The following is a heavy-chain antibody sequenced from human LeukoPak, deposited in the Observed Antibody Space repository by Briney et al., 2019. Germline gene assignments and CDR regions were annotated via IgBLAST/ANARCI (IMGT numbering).Heavy chain of an antibody. CDR3: AEGGVGAHFDY. CDR2: ISYDGSNK. J-gene: IGHJ4*02. Sequence: GGSLRLSCAASGFTFSSYAMHWVRQAPGKGLEWVAVISYDGSNKYYADSVKGRFTISRDNSKNTLYLQMNSLRAEDTAVYYCAEGGVGAHFDYWGQGTLVTVSS. D-gene: IGHD1-26*01. V-gene: IGHV3-30-3*02. CDR1: GFTFSSYA.